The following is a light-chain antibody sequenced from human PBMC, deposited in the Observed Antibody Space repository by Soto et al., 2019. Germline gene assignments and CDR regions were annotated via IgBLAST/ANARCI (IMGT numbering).Light chain of an antibody. J-gene: IGLJ1*01. Sequence: QPVLTQPPSASGTPGQRVTISCSGSSSNVGSYTVNWYQQLPGTAPKLLIHRTDQRPSGVPDRFSGSKSGTSASLAIGGLQSEDEADYYCAAWDDSLNGYVFGTGTKLTVL. CDR3: AAWDDSLNGYV. CDR2: RTD. V-gene: IGLV1-44*01. CDR1: SSNVGSYT.